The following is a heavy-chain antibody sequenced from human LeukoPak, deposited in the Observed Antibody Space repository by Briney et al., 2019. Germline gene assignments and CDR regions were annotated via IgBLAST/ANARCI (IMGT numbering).Heavy chain of an antibody. CDR3: ARAPSYYGSGSSHSDAFDI. CDR2: IYYSGST. CDR1: GGSISSYY. Sequence: SETLSLTCTVSGGSISSYYWSWIRQPPGKGLEWIGYIYYSGSTNYNPSLKSRVTISVDTSKNQFSLKLSSVTAADTAVYYCARAPSYYGSGSSHSDAFDIWGQGTVVTVSS. D-gene: IGHD3-10*01. J-gene: IGHJ3*02. V-gene: IGHV4-59*01.